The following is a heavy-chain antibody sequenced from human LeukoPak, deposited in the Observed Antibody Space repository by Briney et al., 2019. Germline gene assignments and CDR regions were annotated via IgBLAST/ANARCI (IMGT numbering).Heavy chain of an antibody. CDR3: VRYDFDAFDI. CDR2: IKSDGSST. D-gene: IGHD3-3*01. J-gene: IGHJ3*02. Sequence: GGSLRLSCAASGFTFSNYWMYWVRQAPGKGLVRVSRIKSDGSSTNYADSLKGRFTTSRDNAKSTLYLQMNSLRAEDTAVYYCVRYDFDAFDIWGQGTKVTVSS. V-gene: IGHV3-74*01. CDR1: GFTFSNYW.